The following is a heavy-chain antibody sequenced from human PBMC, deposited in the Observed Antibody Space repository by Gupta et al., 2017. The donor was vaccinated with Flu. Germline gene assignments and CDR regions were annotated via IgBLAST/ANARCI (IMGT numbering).Heavy chain of an antibody. CDR3: ARDGYSSGWYAL. Sequence: QVQLQESGPGLVEPSQTLSLTCTVSGGSISSGSYYWSWIRQPAGKGLEWIGLFYTSGSTNYNPSLKSRVTISVDTSKNQFSLKLSSVTAADTAVYYCARDGYSSGWYALWGQGTLVTVSS. J-gene: IGHJ5*02. CDR1: GGSISSGSYY. D-gene: IGHD6-19*01. V-gene: IGHV4-61*02. CDR2: FYTSGST.